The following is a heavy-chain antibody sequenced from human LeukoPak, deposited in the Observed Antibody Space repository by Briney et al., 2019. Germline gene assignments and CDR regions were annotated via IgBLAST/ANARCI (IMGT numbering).Heavy chain of an antibody. D-gene: IGHD3-22*01. V-gene: IGHV4-39*01. CDR3: ARNYYESSGYYPWNFDY. CDR2: IYYSGST. Sequence: SETLSLTCTVSGGSISSSSYWWGWIRQPPGKGLEWIANIYYSGSTHYNPSLKSRVTISIEKSKNQFSLKLSSVTAADTAVYSCARNYYESSGYYPWNFDYWGQGTLVTVSS. CDR1: GGSISSSSYW. J-gene: IGHJ4*02.